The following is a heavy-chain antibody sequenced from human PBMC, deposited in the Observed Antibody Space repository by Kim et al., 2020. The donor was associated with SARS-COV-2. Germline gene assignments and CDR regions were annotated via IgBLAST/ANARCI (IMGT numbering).Heavy chain of an antibody. CDR2: IYHSGST. CDR1: GGSISGGGYS. V-gene: IGHV4-30-2*01. J-gene: IGHJ5*02. Sequence: SETLSLTCAVSGGSISGGGYSWSWIRQPPGKGLEWIGYIYHSGSTYYNPSLKSRVTISVDRSKNQFSLKLSSVTAADTAVYYCASYNRYCSGGSCYRNWFDPWGQGTLVTVSS. D-gene: IGHD2-15*01. CDR3: ASYNRYCSGGSCYRNWFDP.